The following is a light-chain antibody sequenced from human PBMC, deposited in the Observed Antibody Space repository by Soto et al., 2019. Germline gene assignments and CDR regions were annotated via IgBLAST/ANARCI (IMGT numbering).Light chain of an antibody. CDR3: QQYNSYWLT. CDR2: KAS. CDR1: QSISSW. J-gene: IGKJ4*01. V-gene: IGKV1-5*03. Sequence: DIQMTQSPSTLSASVGDRVTITCRASQSISSWLAWYQQKPGKAPKLLIYKASSLESGVPSRFSGSGSGTEFTLTISSLQPDDFVTYSCQQYNSYWLTFGGGTKVEIK.